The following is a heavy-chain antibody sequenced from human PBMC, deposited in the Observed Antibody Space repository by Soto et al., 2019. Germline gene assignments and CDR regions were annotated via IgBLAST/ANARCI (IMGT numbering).Heavy chain of an antibody. V-gene: IGHV3-9*01. CDR1: VFTCEDHA. CDR3: AKDRGSSSEGIDY. CDR2: ISWDSENI. D-gene: IGHD6-6*01. Sequence: PGGTLRLSCTASVFTCEDHAMHWVRQAPGKGLEWVSSISWDSENIGYADFAKGRFTISRDNGKQSLYLQMNTLRAEDTALYYCAKDRGSSSEGIDYWGQGSLVTVSS. J-gene: IGHJ4*02.